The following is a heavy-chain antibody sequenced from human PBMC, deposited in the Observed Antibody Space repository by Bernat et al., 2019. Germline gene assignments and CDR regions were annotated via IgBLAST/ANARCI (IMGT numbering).Heavy chain of an antibody. V-gene: IGHV4-31*03. Sequence: QVQLQETGPGLVKPSQTLSLTCTVSGGSISSGGYYWSWIRQHPRNGLEWIGYIYYSGSTYYNPAPKSRVTRSVETSKNQCSLKLSSVTAADTAVYYCARARRGYASHYYYSGMDVWGQGTTVTVSS. D-gene: IGHD2-2*01. CDR1: GGSISSGGYY. J-gene: IGHJ6*02. CDR2: IYYSGST. CDR3: ARARRGYASHYYYSGMDV.